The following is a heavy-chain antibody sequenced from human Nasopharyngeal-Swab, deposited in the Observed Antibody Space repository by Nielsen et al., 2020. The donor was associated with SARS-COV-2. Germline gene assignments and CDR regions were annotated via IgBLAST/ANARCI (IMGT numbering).Heavy chain of an antibody. V-gene: IGHV4-30-4*01. D-gene: IGHD4-17*01. CDR2: IYYSGST. CDR1: GGSISSGDYY. Sequence: SETLSLTCTVSGGSISSGDYYWSWIRQPPGKGLEWIGYIYYSGSTSYNPSLKSRVTISVDTSKNQFSLKLSSVTAADTAVYYCAREAHDYGDYGRFYLDYWGQGTLVTVSS. CDR3: AREAHDYGDYGRFYLDY. J-gene: IGHJ4*02.